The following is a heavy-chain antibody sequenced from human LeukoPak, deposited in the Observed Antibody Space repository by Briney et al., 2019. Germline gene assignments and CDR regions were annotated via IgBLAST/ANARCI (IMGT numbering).Heavy chain of an antibody. J-gene: IGHJ4*02. D-gene: IGHD6-13*01. Sequence: GGSLRLSCAASGFSFSSYSMNWVRQAPGKGLGWVSSISSSSSYIYYVDSVKGRFTISRDNAKNSLYLQMNSLRAEDTAVYYCARVWSPPYTSSWPYYFDYWGQGTLVTVSS. V-gene: IGHV3-21*01. CDR2: ISSSSSYI. CDR1: GFSFSSYS. CDR3: ARVWSPPYTSSWPYYFDY.